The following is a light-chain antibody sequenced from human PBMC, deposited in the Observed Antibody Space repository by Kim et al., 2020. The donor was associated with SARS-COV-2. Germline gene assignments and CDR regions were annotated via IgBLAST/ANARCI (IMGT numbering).Light chain of an antibody. CDR1: ALPNQY. CDR3: QSSDSSDTFWV. V-gene: IGLV3-25*03. Sequence: PGQAARIPCSCDALPNQYAYWFHQKPGPAPVLVIYKDTERPSGIPERFSGSTSGTTVTLTISGVQAEDEADYYCQSSDSSDTFWVFGGGTQLTVL. J-gene: IGLJ3*02. CDR2: KDT.